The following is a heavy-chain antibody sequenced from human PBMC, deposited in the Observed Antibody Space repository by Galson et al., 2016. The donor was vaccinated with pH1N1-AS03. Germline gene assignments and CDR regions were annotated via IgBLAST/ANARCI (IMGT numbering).Heavy chain of an antibody. CDR3: ARERDSSSSSIFVY. CDR2: IIPMLGRG. V-gene: IGHV1-69*04. D-gene: IGHD6-6*01. J-gene: IGHJ4*02. Sequence: SVKVSCKAPGGTFSTNGFTWVRQAPGQGLEWMGRIIPMLGRGNYAQKFQGRVTIIADISTSTTYMELSNLTSEDTAIYYCARERDSSSSSIFVYWGQGTQVTVSS. CDR1: GGTFSTNG.